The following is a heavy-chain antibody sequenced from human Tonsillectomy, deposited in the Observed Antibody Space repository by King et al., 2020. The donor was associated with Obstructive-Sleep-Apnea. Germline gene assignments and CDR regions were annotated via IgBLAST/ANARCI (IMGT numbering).Heavy chain of an antibody. CDR1: GYSFTSYW. J-gene: IGHJ6*02. CDR3: ARLIRKDGYSSSWHYYYGMDV. V-gene: IGHV5-51*01. D-gene: IGHD6-13*01. CDR2: IYPGDSDT. Sequence: VQLVQSGAEVKKPGESLKISCKGPGYSFTSYWIGWVRQMPVKGLEWMGIIYPGDSDTIYSPSFQGQVTISADKSISTAYLQWSSLKASDTATYYCARLIRKDGYSSSWHYYYGMDVWGQGTTVTVSS.